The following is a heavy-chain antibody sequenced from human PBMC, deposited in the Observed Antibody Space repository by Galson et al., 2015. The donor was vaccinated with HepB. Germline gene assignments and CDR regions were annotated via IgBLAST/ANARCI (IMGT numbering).Heavy chain of an antibody. V-gene: IGHV1-3*01. CDR2: INAGNGNT. Sequence: SVKVSCKASGYSFTSYAMHWVRQAPGQRLEWMGWINAGNGNTKYSQKFQGRVTITRYTSASTAYMELSSLRSEDTAVYYCARDRITIFGVVIIDEWSGGMDVWCQGTRVTVSS. D-gene: IGHD3-3*01. CDR3: ARDRITIFGVVIIDEWSGGMDV. CDR1: GYSFTSYA. J-gene: IGHJ6*02.